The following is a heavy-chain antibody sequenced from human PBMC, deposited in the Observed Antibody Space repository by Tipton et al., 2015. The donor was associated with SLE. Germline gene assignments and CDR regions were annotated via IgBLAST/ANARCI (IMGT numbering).Heavy chain of an antibody. V-gene: IGHV4-34*01. J-gene: IGHJ4*02. CDR3: ARKFSSWSFWDY. CDR2: INHSGST. D-gene: IGHD6-13*01. Sequence: LRLSCTVSGGSISSYYWSWIRQPPGKGLEWIGEINHSGSTYYNPSLKSRVTISVDTSKNQYSLKLNSVTAADTAVFYCARKFSSWSFWDYWGQGTLVAVSS. CDR1: GGSISSYY.